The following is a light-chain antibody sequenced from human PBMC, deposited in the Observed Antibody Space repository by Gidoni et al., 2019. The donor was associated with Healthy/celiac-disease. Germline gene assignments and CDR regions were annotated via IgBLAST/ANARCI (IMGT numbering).Light chain of an antibody. Sequence: DSQMTQSPSSLSASVGDRVTITCRASQSIRSSINWYQQKPGTAPKLLIYAASSLQSGVPSRFSGSGSGTDFTLTISSLQPYDFATYYRQQSYSLFTFGPGTKVDIK. J-gene: IGKJ3*01. CDR1: QSIRSS. CDR3: QQSYSLFT. V-gene: IGKV1-39*01. CDR2: AAS.